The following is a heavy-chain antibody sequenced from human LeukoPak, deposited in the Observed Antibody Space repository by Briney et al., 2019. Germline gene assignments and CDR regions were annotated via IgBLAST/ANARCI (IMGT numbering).Heavy chain of an antibody. V-gene: IGHV3-23*01. D-gene: IGHD2-2*02. CDR3: AKLVDQLLYRYYFDY. CDR1: GFTFSSYA. Sequence: GGSLRLSCAASGFTFSSYAMSWVCQAPGKGLEWVSAISGSGGSTYYADSVKGRFTISRDNSKNTLYLQMNSLRAEDTAVYYCAKLVDQLLYRYYFDYWGQGTLVTVSS. J-gene: IGHJ4*02. CDR2: ISGSGGST.